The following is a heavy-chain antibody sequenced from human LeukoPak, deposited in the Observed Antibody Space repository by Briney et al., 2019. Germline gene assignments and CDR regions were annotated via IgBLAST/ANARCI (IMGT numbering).Heavy chain of an antibody. D-gene: IGHD2-21*01. CDR1: GGSFSGYY. CDR3: ARGVLGIYYYYYYGMDV. V-gene: IGHV4-34*01. Sequence: SETLSLTCAVYGGSFSGYYWSWIRQPPGKGLERIGEINHSGSTNYNPSLKSRVTISVDTSKNQFSLKLSSVTAADTAVYYCARGVLGIYYYYYYGMDVWGKGTTVTVSS. J-gene: IGHJ6*04. CDR2: INHSGST.